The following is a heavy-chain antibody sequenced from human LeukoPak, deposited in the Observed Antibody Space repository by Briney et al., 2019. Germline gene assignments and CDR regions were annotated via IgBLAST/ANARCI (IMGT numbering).Heavy chain of an antibody. Sequence: ASVKVSCKASGYTFTSYDINWVRQATGQGLEWMGWMNPNSGNTGYAQKFQGRVTITRNTSISTAYMELSSLRSEDTAVYYCARFTGEGHWFDPWGQGTLVTVSS. D-gene: IGHD1-14*01. CDR1: GYTFTSYD. J-gene: IGHJ5*02. CDR3: ARFTGEGHWFDP. CDR2: MNPNSGNT. V-gene: IGHV1-8*03.